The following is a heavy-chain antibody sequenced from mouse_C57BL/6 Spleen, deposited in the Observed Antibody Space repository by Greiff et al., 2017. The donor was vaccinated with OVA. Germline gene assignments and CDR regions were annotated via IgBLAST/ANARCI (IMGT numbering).Heavy chain of an antibody. J-gene: IGHJ1*03. CDR1: GFNIKDYY. V-gene: IGHV14-2*01. Sequence: VQLQQSGAELVKPGASVKLSCTASGFNIKDYYMHWVKQRTEQGLAWIGRIDPEHGETKYAPKFQGKATITADTSSNTAYLQLSSRTSEDTAVYYCARSSWYFDVWGTGTTVTVSS. D-gene: IGHD3-1*01. CDR2: IDPEHGET. CDR3: ARSSWYFDV.